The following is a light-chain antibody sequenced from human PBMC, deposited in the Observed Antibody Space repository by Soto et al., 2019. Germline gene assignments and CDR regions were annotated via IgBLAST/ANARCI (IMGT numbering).Light chain of an antibody. J-gene: IGLJ1*01. CDR3: CSYTTSNTRQIV. CDR1: SSDVVGYSY. Sequence: QSALTQPASVSGSPGQSITISCTGTSSDVVGYSYVSWYQQHPGKAPKFMIYDVSNRPSGVSNRFSGSKSGNTASLTISGLQAEDEADYYCCSYTTSNTRQIVFGTGTKVTVL. CDR2: DVS. V-gene: IGLV2-14*01.